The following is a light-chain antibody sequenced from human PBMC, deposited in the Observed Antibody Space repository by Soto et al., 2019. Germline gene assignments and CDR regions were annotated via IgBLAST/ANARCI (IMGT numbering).Light chain of an antibody. V-gene: IGKV1-5*03. CDR2: KSS. CDR1: QSISDW. CDR3: QHYNDYPWT. Sequence: DTPMTQSPSTLSASVRDRVTITCRASQSISDWLAWYQQKPWKAPKILIYKSSRLQSGVPSRFSGRGSGTEFTLTISGLQAEDFATYYCQHYNDYPWTFGQGTKVES. J-gene: IGKJ1*01.